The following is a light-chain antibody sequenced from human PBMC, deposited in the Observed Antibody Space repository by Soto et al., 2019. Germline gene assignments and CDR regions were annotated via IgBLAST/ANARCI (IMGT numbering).Light chain of an antibody. CDR1: QDISSW. CDR3: QQAHSFPLT. V-gene: IGKV1-12*01. CDR2: AAS. J-gene: IGKJ4*01. Sequence: DIQMTQSPSSVSASVGDTVTITCRASQDISSWLAWFQQKPGRAPKLLLYAASSLQSGVPPRFSGSGSGADFTLTISSLQPEDFATYYCQQAHSFPLTFGGGTKVEI.